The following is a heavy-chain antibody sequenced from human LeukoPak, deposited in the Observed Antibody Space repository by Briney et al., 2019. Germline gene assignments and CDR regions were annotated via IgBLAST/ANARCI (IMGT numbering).Heavy chain of an antibody. CDR3: AKSRFQLRVVRGVTDY. J-gene: IGHJ4*02. V-gene: IGHV3-23*01. D-gene: IGHD3-10*01. CDR1: GFTFSSYA. Sequence: QPGGSLRLSCAASGFTFSSYAMNWVRQTPGKGLEWVSSISDSGGSAYYADSVKGRFTISRDNSKNTLYLQMSSLRAEDTAVYYCAKSRFQLRVVRGVTDYWGQGTLVTVSS. CDR2: ISDSGGSA.